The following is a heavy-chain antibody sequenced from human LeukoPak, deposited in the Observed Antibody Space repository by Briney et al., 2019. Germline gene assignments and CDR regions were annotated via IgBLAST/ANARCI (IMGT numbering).Heavy chain of an antibody. CDR2: LSYTGKT. V-gene: IGHV4-59*02. D-gene: IGHD2/OR15-2a*01. CDR1: GASVSSSH. Sequence: SETLSLTCVVSGASVSSSHWNWIRQLPGNGLEWIGCLSYTGKTDYNPSLTSRVTISLDTSKNQVSLKLRSVTAADTAVYYCSEGYFEPFDHWGQGTLVTVSS. CDR3: SEGYFEPFDH. J-gene: IGHJ4*02.